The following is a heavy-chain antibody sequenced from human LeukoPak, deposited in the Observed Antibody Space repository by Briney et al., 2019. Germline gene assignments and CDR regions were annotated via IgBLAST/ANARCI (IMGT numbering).Heavy chain of an antibody. V-gene: IGHV1-69*02. CDR1: GYTFTGYY. J-gene: IGHJ6*02. D-gene: IGHD2-15*01. CDR3: ASGGYCSGGSCYYLLNYYGMDA. CDR2: IIPILGIA. Sequence: GASVKVSCKASGYTFTGYYMHWVRQAPGQGLEWMGRIIPILGIANYAQKFQGRVTITADKSTSTAYMELSSLRSEDTAVYYCASGGYCSGGSCYYLLNYYGMDAWGQGTTVTVSS.